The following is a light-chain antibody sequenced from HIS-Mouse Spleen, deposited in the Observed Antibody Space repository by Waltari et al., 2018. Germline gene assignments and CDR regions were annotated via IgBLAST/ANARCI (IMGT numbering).Light chain of an antibody. V-gene: IGKV1-33*01. Sequence: DIQMTQSPSSLSASVGDRVTITCQASQDISNYLNWYQQKPGKAPKLLIYDASNLETGVPSRFSGSGSGTDFPFTISSLQPEDIATYYCQQYDNLPPTIGQGTRLEI. J-gene: IGKJ5*01. CDR3: QQYDNLPPT. CDR1: QDISNY. CDR2: DAS.